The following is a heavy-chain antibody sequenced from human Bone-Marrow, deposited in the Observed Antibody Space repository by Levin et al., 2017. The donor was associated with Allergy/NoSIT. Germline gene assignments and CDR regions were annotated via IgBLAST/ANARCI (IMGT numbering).Heavy chain of an antibody. CDR2: IWWNDDK. J-gene: IGHJ6*02. Sequence: ESGPTLVKPTQTLTLTCSFSGFSLTTSGVGVDWIRQPPGKALEWIARIWWNDDKRYSPSLKSRLTITKDTSKNQVVLTMTKMDPADTATYYCAHRQRVNWVEDYGMDVWGQGTTVTVSS. CDR3: AHRQRVNWVEDYGMDV. CDR1: GFSLTTSGVG. V-gene: IGHV2-5*01. D-gene: IGHD2-15*01.